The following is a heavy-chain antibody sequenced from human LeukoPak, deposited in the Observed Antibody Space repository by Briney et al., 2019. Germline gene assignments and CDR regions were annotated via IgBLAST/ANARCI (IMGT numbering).Heavy chain of an antibody. D-gene: IGHD1-7*01. CDR2: ISAYNGNT. Sequence: GASVKVSCKASGYTFTSYGISWPRQAPGQGLERMGWISAYNGNTNYAQKLQGRVTMTTDTSTSTAYMDLRSLRSDDTAVYYCARGRLSTGTMFDPWGQGTLVTVSS. J-gene: IGHJ5*02. V-gene: IGHV1-18*01. CDR1: GYTFTSYG. CDR3: ARGRLSTGTMFDP.